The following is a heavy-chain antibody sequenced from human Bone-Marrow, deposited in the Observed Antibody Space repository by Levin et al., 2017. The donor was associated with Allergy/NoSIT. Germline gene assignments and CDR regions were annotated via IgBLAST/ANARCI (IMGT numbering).Heavy chain of an antibody. Sequence: PGGSLRLSCAASGFTFNSYAMHWVRQAPDKGLEWVAVISYDASNEYYADSVKGRFIISRDNSKNTLYLQMNTLRAEDTAVYHCARDKDYYDSLKYGLMGWFDPWGQGTRVTVSS. D-gene: IGHD3-22*01. J-gene: IGHJ5*02. CDR1: GFTFNSYA. V-gene: IGHV3-30-3*01. CDR3: ARDKDYYDSLKYGLMGWFDP. CDR2: ISYDASNE.